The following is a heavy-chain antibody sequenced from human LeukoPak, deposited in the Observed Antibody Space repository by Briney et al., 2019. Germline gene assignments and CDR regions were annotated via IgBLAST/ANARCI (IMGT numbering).Heavy chain of an antibody. CDR1: GYSFTSYW. J-gene: IGHJ3*02. D-gene: IGHD3-10*01. Sequence: GESLKISCNGSGYSFTSYWIGWVRQMPGKGLEWMGIIYPGDSDTRYSPSFQGQVTISADKSISTAYLQWSSLKASDTAMYYCARQSFGEFVLDAFDIWGQGTMVTVSS. V-gene: IGHV5-51*01. CDR3: ARQSFGEFVLDAFDI. CDR2: IYPGDSDT.